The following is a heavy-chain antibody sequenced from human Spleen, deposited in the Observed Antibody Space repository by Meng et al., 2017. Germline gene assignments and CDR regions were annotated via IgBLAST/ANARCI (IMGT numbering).Heavy chain of an antibody. CDR2: IYYSGSP. D-gene: IGHD2-2*01. V-gene: IGHV4-39*07. J-gene: IGHJ4*02. CDR1: GGSITSSYY. CDR3: ARVVGCSSTSCYDGPYYFDY. Sequence: SETLSLTCTVSGGSITSSYYWGWIRQSPGKGLEWIGSIYYSGSPYYNPSLKSRVTILLDTSKNQFSLNLNSVTAADTAVYYCARVVGCSSTSCYDGPYYFDYWGQGTLVTVSS.